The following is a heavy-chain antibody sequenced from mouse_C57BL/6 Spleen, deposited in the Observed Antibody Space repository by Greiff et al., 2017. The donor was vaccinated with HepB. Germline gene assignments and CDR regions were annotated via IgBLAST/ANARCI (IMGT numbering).Heavy chain of an antibody. CDR3: ARSPTVVGAMDY. CDR2: ISDGGSYT. V-gene: IGHV5-4*03. CDR1: GFTFSSYA. J-gene: IGHJ4*01. D-gene: IGHD1-1*01. Sequence: EVMLVESGGGLVKPGGSLKLSCAASGFTFSSYAMSWVRQTPEKRLEWVATISDGGSYTYYPDNVKGRFTISRDNAKNNLYLQRSHLKSEDTAMYYCARSPTVVGAMDYWGQGTSVTVSS.